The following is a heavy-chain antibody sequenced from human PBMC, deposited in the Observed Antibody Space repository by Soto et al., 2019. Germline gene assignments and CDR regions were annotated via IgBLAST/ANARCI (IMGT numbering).Heavy chain of an antibody. D-gene: IGHD2-8*01. CDR2: ISDTSTYI. V-gene: IGHV3-21*01. J-gene: IGHJ4*01. CDR1: GFTFSSYN. Sequence: EVQLVESGGGLVKPGGSLRLSCAASGFTFSSYNMDWVRQAPGKGLEWVSSISDTSTYIYYADSVRGRFTVSRDNARNQRSLQMNSLRAEDTAGYYCAGDSARGRTRALYDYWGQGTLVTVSS. CDR3: AGDSARGRTRALYDY.